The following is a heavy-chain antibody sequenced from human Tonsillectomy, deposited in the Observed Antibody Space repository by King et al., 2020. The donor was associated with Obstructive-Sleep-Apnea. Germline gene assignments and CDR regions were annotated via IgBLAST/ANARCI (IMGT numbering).Heavy chain of an antibody. V-gene: IGHV3-30-3*01. D-gene: IGHD4-17*01. CDR1: GFIFSSYA. CDR3: ARADYGDFAFDY. J-gene: IGHJ4*02. Sequence: VQLVESGGGVVQPGRSLRLSCAASGFIFSSYAMHWVRQAPGKGLEWGALISYDGSNKYYADSVKGRFTISRDTSKNTLYLQMNSLRAEDTGVHYCARADYGDFAFDYWGQGTLVTVSS. CDR2: ISYDGSNK.